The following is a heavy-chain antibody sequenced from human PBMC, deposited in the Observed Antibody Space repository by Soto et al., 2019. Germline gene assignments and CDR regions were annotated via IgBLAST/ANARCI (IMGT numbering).Heavy chain of an antibody. V-gene: IGHV1-46*01. D-gene: IGHD5-12*01. CDR1: GSTFTSYY. CDR2: INPSGGST. Sequence: ASVKVSCKASGSTFTSYYMHWVRQAPGQGLEWMGIINPSGGSTSYAQKFQGRVTMTRDTSTSTVYMELSSLRSEDTAVYYCASQSGDGYFSYYYYYGMDVWGQGTTVTVSS. J-gene: IGHJ6*02. CDR3: ASQSGDGYFSYYYYYGMDV.